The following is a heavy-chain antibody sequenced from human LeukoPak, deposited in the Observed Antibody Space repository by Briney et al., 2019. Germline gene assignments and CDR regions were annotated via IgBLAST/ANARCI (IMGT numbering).Heavy chain of an antibody. Sequence: SETLSLTCTVSGGSMSSYYWSWIRQPPGKGLEWIGYIYYSGSTNYNASLKSRVTISVGTSKNQFSLKVSSVTAADTAVYYCARAHSSGWPHMFDPWGQGTLVTVPS. D-gene: IGHD6-19*01. V-gene: IGHV4-59*01. CDR2: IYYSGST. CDR3: ARAHSSGWPHMFDP. J-gene: IGHJ5*02. CDR1: GGSMSSYY.